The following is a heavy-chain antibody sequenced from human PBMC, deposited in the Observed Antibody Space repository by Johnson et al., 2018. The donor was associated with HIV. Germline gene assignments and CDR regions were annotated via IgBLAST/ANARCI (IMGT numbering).Heavy chain of an antibody. Sequence: VQLVESGGGLVQPGGSLRLSCAVSGFTFSNFAMHWVRQAPGKGLEYVSAISSNGIGTYYANSVDGRFTISRDNDKNTLYLEMGSLRVEDMAVYYCARSRGPMRKDACDIWGQGTKVTVSS. CDR1: GFTFSNFA. CDR3: ARSRGPMRKDACDI. V-gene: IGHV3-64*01. CDR2: ISSNGIGT. D-gene: IGHD3-10*01. J-gene: IGHJ3*02.